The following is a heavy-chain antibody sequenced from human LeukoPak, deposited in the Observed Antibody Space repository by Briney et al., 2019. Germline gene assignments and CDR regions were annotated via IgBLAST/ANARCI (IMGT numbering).Heavy chain of an antibody. V-gene: IGHV3-11*01. CDR2: ISSSGSTI. Sequence: AGGSLRLSCAASGFTFSDYYMSWIRQAPGKGLEWVSYISSSGSTIYYADSVKGRLTISRDNAKNSLYLQMNSLRAEDTAVYYCASQLLAYCGGDCYSSDYYYGIDVWGQGTTVTVSS. J-gene: IGHJ6*02. CDR3: ASQLLAYCGGDCYSSDYYYGIDV. D-gene: IGHD2-21*02. CDR1: GFTFSDYY.